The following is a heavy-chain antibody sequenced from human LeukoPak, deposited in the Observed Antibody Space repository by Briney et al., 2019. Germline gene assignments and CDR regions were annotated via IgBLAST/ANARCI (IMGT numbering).Heavy chain of an antibody. CDR1: GFTFSSYA. CDR2: ISYDGSNK. J-gene: IGHJ6*04. CDR3: AREPRGCSSTSCYFGYYYGMDV. V-gene: IGHV3-30*04. D-gene: IGHD2-2*01. Sequence: GGSLRLSCAASGFTFSSYAMHWVRQAPGKGLEWVAVISYDGSNKYYADSVKGRFTISRDNSKNTLYLQMNSLRAEDTAVYYCAREPRGCSSTSCYFGYYYGMDVWGKGTTVTVSS.